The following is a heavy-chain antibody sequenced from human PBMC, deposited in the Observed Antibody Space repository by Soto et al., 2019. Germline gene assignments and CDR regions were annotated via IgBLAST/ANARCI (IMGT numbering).Heavy chain of an antibody. V-gene: IGHV3-7*01. D-gene: IGHD1-1*01. CDR2: IKEDGSAK. CDR3: ARDGDGYPA. J-gene: IGHJ5*02. Sequence: EVQLVQSGGGLVQPGGSLTLSCAASGFTSSRNWMSWVRQAPGKGPEWVANIKEDGSAKYYADAVKGRFTLSRDNVENSLYLQMKSLTVEDTAVYYCARDGDGYPAWGQGTLVTVSS. CDR1: GFTSSRNW.